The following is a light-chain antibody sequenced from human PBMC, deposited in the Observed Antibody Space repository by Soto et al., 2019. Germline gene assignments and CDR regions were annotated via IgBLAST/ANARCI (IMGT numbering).Light chain of an antibody. CDR3: QQYGSSGT. V-gene: IGKV3-20*01. CDR1: QSVPSR. Sequence: IGLSQSPGTLSLSTGERATFSCRASQSVPSRIAWYQQKPGQAPSLLIYGASNRATGIPDRFSGSGSGTDFTLTISRLEPEDFAVYYCQQYGSSGTFGQGTKVDI. CDR2: GAS. J-gene: IGKJ1*01.